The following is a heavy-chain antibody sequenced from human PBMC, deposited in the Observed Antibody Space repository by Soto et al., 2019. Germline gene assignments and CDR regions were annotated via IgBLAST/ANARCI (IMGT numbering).Heavy chain of an antibody. CDR1: GYTFTNHG. CDR3: ARGGISSSEGLDY. J-gene: IGHJ4*02. Sequence: QVQLVQSGAEVRESGASVKVSCKASGYTFTNHGISWVRQAPGEGLEWMGWISPYNGDTNNAQKFQGRVTMTTDTPTNTGFMELTRLTSDDTAVYYYARGGISSSEGLDYWGQGTLVTVSS. D-gene: IGHD6-13*01. V-gene: IGHV1-18*01. CDR2: ISPYNGDT.